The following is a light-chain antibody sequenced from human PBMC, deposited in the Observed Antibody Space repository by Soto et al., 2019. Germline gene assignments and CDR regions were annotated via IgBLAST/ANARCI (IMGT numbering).Light chain of an antibody. CDR2: SAS. Sequence: EVVLTQSPGTLSLSPGEGAALSCRASQSVTSNSVAWYRQKPGQAPRLLMYSASNRAVGIPDRFGGSGSGTNHTLTISRLEPEDLAVYCCHQYSTSPRTFGQGTIVDI. CDR3: HQYSTSPRT. CDR1: QSVTSNS. V-gene: IGKV3-20*01. J-gene: IGKJ1*01.